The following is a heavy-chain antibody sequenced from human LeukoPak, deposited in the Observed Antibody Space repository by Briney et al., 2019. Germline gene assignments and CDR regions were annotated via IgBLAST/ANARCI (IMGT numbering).Heavy chain of an antibody. CDR2: IIPIFGTA. CDR3: ARGGNRILFGVVTYNWFDP. CDR1: GGTFSSYA. D-gene: IGHD3-3*01. Sequence: SVKVSCKASGGTFSSYAISWVRQAPGQGLEWMGGIIPIFGTANYAQKFQGRVTITADESTSTAYMELSSLRSEDTAVYYCARGGNRILFGVVTYNWFDPWGQGTLVSVSS. J-gene: IGHJ5*02. V-gene: IGHV1-69*13.